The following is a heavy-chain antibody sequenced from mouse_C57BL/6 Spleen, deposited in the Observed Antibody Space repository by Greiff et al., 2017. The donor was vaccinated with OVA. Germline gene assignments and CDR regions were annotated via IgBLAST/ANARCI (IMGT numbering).Heavy chain of an antibody. Sequence: DVQLQESGPGLVKPSQSLSLTCSVTGYSITSGYYWNWIRQFPGNKLEWMGYISYDGSNNYNPSLKNRISITRDTSKNQFFLKLNSVTTEDTATYYCARGPYYYGSSLFDYWGQGTTLTVSS. CDR1: GYSITSGYY. V-gene: IGHV3-6*01. CDR3: ARGPYYYGSSLFDY. J-gene: IGHJ2*01. D-gene: IGHD1-1*01. CDR2: ISYDGSN.